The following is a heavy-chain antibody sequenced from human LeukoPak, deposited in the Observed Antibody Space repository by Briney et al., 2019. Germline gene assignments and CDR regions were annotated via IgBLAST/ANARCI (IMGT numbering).Heavy chain of an antibody. V-gene: IGHV7-4-1*02. CDR1: GYSFTSYN. CDR3: ARDQRAGATGLDY. D-gene: IGHD1-26*01. Sequence: ASVKVSCKTSGYSFTSYNINWVRQAPGQGLEWMGWINTNTGNPTYAQGFTGRFVFSLDTSVSTAYLQISSLKAEDTAVYYCARDQRAGATGLDYWGQGTLVTVSS. CDR2: INTNTGNP. J-gene: IGHJ4*02.